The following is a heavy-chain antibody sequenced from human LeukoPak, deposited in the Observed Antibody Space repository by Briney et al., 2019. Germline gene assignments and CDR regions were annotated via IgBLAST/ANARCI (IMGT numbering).Heavy chain of an antibody. D-gene: IGHD1-26*01. J-gene: IGHJ4*02. V-gene: IGHV4-59*12. CDR3: ARDVGTDFHY. CDR1: GGSISGYY. Sequence: PSETLSLTCTVSGGSISGYYWSWIRQPPGKGLEWIGYIYYSGSNNYNPSLKSPVTISVDTTKNQFSLKLSSVTAADTPDYYCARDVGTDFHYWGQGTLVTVSS. CDR2: IYYSGSN.